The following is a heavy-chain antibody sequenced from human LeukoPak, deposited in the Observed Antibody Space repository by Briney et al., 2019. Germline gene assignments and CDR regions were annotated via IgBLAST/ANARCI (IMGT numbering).Heavy chain of an antibody. V-gene: IGHV4-59*01. CDR3: ARDRQGADY. CDR2: IYYSGST. J-gene: IGHJ4*02. CDR1: GGSISSDY. Sequence: SETLSLICTVSGGSISSDYWSWIRQPRGKGLEWMGYIYYSGSTNYNPSLKSRVTISVDTSKNQLSLKLSSVTAADTAVYYCARDRQGADYWGQGTLVSVSS. D-gene: IGHD3-16*01.